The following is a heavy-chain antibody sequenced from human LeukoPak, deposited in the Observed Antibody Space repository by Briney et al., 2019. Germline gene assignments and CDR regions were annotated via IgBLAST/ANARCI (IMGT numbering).Heavy chain of an antibody. Sequence: SEILSLTCAVYGGSFSGYYWSWIRQPPGKGLEWIGEINHSGSTNYNPSLKSRVTISVDTSKNQFSLKLSSVTAADTAVYYCARGRYLGYYYYYMDVWGKGTTVTVSS. D-gene: IGHD3-9*01. CDR1: GGSFSGYY. CDR3: ARGRYLGYYYYYMDV. CDR2: INHSGST. V-gene: IGHV4-34*01. J-gene: IGHJ6*03.